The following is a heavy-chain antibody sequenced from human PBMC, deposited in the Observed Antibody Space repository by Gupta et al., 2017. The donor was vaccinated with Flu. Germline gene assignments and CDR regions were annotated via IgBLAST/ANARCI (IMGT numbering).Heavy chain of an antibody. CDR2: IFSNDEK. CDR3: AQIITRIEWVAFDI. Sequence: QVTLKESGPVLVKPTETLTLTCTVSGFSLSNARMGVSWIRQPPGKALEWLAHIFSNDEKSYSTSLKSRLTISKDTSKSQVVLTMTKMDTVETATYYCAQIITRIEWVAFDIGGQGTIVTVSS. D-gene: IGHD3-22*01. CDR1: GFSLSNARMG. J-gene: IGHJ3*02. V-gene: IGHV2-26*01.